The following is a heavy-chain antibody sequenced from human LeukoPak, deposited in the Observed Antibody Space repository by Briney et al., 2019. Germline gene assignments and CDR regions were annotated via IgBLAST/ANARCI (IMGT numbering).Heavy chain of an antibody. J-gene: IGHJ4*02. CDR2: ISDDGKHK. CDR3: ARDRGYSGSSLFDN. Sequence: PGGSLRLSCAGSGFTFSRYAMHWVRQAPGKGLEWMAVISDDGKHKAYGDAVVGRFTISRDNSKNTVFVQMNLLRAEDTAVYYCARDRGYSGSSLFDNWGQGTLVTVSS. CDR1: GFTFSRYA. D-gene: IGHD1-26*01. V-gene: IGHV3-30*03.